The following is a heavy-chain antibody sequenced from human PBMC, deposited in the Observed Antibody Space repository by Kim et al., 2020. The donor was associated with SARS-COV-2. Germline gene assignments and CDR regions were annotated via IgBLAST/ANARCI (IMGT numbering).Heavy chain of an antibody. J-gene: IGHJ5*02. D-gene: IGHD3-3*01. CDR3: ARGDWSKGFDP. CDR1: GFTFSSYS. Sequence: GGSLRLSCAASGFTFSSYSMNWVRQAPGKGLEWVSSISSSSSYIYYADSVKGRFTISRDNAKNSLYLQMNSLRAEDTAVYYCARGDWSKGFDPWGQGTLVTVSS. CDR2: ISSSSSYI. V-gene: IGHV3-21*01.